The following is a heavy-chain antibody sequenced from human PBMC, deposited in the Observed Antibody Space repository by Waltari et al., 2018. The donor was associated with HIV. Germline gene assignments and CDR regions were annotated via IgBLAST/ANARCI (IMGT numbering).Heavy chain of an antibody. V-gene: IGHV3-30*01. Sequence: QVHLVESGGGVVQPGRSLRLSCAASGFSFSTYVMHWVRQAPGKGLEGVADISYDGSQKYHADSVKGRFTISRDNSRNTLYLQMNSLRPEDTAVYFCAREFYYDSTGYNSGFDYWGQGTLVTVSS. J-gene: IGHJ4*02. CDR2: ISYDGSQK. CDR1: GFSFSTYV. D-gene: IGHD3-22*01. CDR3: AREFYYDSTGYNSGFDY.